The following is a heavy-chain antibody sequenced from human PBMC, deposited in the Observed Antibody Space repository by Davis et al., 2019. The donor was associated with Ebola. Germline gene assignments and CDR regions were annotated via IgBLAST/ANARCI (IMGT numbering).Heavy chain of an antibody. CDR1: GGSISSGNY. CDR3: ARDKRVVVANYYYYYGMDV. D-gene: IGHD2-15*01. V-gene: IGHV4-4*02. J-gene: IGHJ6*02. CDR2: IYHTGST. Sequence: SETLSLTCTVSGGSISSGNYWSWVRQPPEKGLEWIGEIYHTGSTNFNPSLKSRVTISVDTSKNQFSLKLSSVTAADTAVYYCARDKRVVVANYYYYYGMDVWGQGTTVTVSS.